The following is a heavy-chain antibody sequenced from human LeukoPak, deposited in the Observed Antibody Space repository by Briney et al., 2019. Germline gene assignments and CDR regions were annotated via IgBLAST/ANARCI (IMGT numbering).Heavy chain of an antibody. CDR1: GFTFSSYG. CDR3: AKDLGAVVPAAMGLDY. V-gene: IGHV3-30*18. CDR2: ISYDGSNK. D-gene: IGHD2-2*01. J-gene: IGHJ4*02. Sequence: GGSLRLSCAASGFTFSSYGMHWVRQAPGKGLEWVAVISYDGSNKYYADYVKGRFTISRDNSKNTLYLQMNSLRAEDTAVYYCAKDLGAVVPAAMGLDYWGQGTLVTVSS.